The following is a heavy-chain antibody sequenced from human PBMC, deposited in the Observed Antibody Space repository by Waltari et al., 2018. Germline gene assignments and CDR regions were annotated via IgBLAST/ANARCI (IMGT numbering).Heavy chain of an antibody. Sequence: QVQLVQSGSELKKPGASVKVSCKASGYSFTNYAINWIRQAPGQGLELMGWIKPNTRNPVYVQGFTGRFVFSLDTSVNTAYLQINSLKAEDTAVYFCAREVVPPARVVVNWFDPWGQGTLVTVSS. CDR3: AREVVPPARVVVNWFDP. J-gene: IGHJ5*02. CDR1: GYSFTNYA. CDR2: IKPNTRNP. D-gene: IGHD2-2*01. V-gene: IGHV7-4-1*02.